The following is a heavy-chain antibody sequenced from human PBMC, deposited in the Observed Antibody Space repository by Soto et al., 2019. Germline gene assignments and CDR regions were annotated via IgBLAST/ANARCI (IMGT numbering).Heavy chain of an antibody. V-gene: IGHV3-11*06. J-gene: IGHJ4*02. D-gene: IGHD2-8*01. CDR1: GFLFTDYY. CDR3: ARDLRFSSTNYFDF. Sequence: GGSLRLSCTASGFLFTDYYMSWIRQPPGKGLEWLAYIDGSSDYTNSADSVKGRFTVPRDNAKNSVFLQMNNLRADDTAVYYCARDLRFSSTNYFDFWGRGTLVTVSS. CDR2: IDGSSDYT.